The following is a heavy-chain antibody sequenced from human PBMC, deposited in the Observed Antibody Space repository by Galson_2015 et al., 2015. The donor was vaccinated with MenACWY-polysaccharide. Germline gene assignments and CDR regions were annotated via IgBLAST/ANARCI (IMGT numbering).Heavy chain of an antibody. CDR2: MNPNSGNT. J-gene: IGHJ5*02. CDR1: GYNFNSYD. CDR3: ARAPTASGGHCSRTTCFGWFDT. V-gene: IGHV1-8*01. D-gene: IGHD2-2*01. Sequence: SVKVSCKASGYNFNSYDINWVRQATGQGLEWMGWMNPNSGNTGYAQKFQGRVTMTRGTSISTAYMELSSLRSEDTAVYYCARAPTASGGHCSRTTCFGWFDTWGQGSLDTVSS.